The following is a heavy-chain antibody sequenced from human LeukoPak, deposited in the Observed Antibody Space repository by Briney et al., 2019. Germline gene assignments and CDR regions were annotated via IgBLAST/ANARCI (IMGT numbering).Heavy chain of an antibody. Sequence: SETLSLTCAVYGGSFSGYYWSWIRQPPGKGLEWIGEINHSGSTNYNPSLKSRVTISVDTSKNQFSLKLSSVTAADTAVYYCAREDSSGYYLYWGQGTLVTVSS. D-gene: IGHD3-22*01. J-gene: IGHJ4*02. CDR3: AREDSSGYYLY. V-gene: IGHV4-34*01. CDR1: GGSFSGYY. CDR2: INHSGST.